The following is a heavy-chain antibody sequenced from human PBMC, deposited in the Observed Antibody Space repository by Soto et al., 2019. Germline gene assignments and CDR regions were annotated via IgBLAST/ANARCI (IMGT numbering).Heavy chain of an antibody. V-gene: IGHV4-39*01. CDR1: GVSISSSSYF. D-gene: IGHD2-21*02. CDR3: ARHPSDFWFDP. Sequence: SETLSLTCSVSGVSISSSSYFWGWIRQPPGKGLEWIGSIYYSGSTYYNPSLKSRVTVSVDTSKNQFSLKLSSVTAADTAVYYCARHPSDFWFDPWGQGTLVTAPQ. CDR2: IYYSGST. J-gene: IGHJ5*02.